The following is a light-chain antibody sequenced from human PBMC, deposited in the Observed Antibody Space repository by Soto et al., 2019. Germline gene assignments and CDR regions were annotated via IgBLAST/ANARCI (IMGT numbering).Light chain of an antibody. J-gene: IGLJ2*01. CDR3: CSYAGSYPHVV. V-gene: IGLV2-11*01. CDR2: DVS. Sequence: QSALTQPRSVSGSPGQSVTISCTGTSSDVGGYNYVSWYQQHPGKAPKLMIYDVSKRPSGVPDRFSGSKSGNTASLTISGLQAEDEADYYCCSYAGSYPHVVLAGGTKLTVL. CDR1: SSDVGGYNY.